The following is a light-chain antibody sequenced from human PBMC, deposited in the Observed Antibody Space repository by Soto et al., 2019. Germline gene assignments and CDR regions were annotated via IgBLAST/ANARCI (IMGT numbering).Light chain of an antibody. CDR3: QQSYTAPLT. CDR1: QSISTY. Sequence: DIQMTQSPSSLSASVGDRVTISCRASQSISTYLNWYQQKPGKAPDLLIYAASSLQSGVPPRFSGSGSGTDFTLTIMSLQPEDCATYYFQQSYTAPLTFGGGTKVEIK. CDR2: AAS. J-gene: IGKJ4*01. V-gene: IGKV1-39*01.